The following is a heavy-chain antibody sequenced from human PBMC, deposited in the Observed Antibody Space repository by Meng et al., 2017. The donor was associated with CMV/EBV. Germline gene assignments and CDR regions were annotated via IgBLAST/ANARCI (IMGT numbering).Heavy chain of an antibody. D-gene: IGHD2-15*01. J-gene: IGHJ4*02. CDR1: GGSFSGYY. CDR3: ASSLTYPDY. Sequence: QVQLQQGGAGLLKASETLSLTCAVYGGSFSGYYWSWIRQPPGKGLEWIGEINHSGSTNYNPSLKSRVTISVDTSKNQFSLKLSSVTAADTAVYYCASSLTYPDYWGQGTLVTVSS. V-gene: IGHV4-34*01. CDR2: INHSGST.